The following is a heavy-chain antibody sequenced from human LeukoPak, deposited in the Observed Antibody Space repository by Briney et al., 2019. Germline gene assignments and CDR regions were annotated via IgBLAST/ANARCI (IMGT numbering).Heavy chain of an antibody. V-gene: IGHV3-21*01. Sequence: GGSLRLSCAASGLTFSNYAMSWVRQASGKGLEWVSSISSSSSYIYYADSVKGRFTISRDNAKNSLYLQMNSLRAEDTAVYYCASSGIFGVVNCYWGQGTLVTVSS. CDR3: ASSGIFGVVNCY. D-gene: IGHD3-3*01. J-gene: IGHJ4*02. CDR1: GLTFSNYA. CDR2: ISSSSSYI.